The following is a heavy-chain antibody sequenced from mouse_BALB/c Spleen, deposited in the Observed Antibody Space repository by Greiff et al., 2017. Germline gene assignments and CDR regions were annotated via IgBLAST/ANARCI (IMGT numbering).Heavy chain of an antibody. V-gene: IGHV1-15*01. J-gene: IGHJ4*01. D-gene: IGHD1-1*01. CDR3: TDYYGSLYYAMDY. CDR1: GYTFTDYE. Sequence: QVQLQHSGAELVRPGASVTLSCKASGYTFTDYEMHWVKQTPVHGLEWIGAIDPETGGTAYNQKFKGKATLTADKSSSTAYMELRSLTSEDSAVYYCTDYYGSLYYAMDYWGQGTSVTVSS. CDR2: IDPETGGT.